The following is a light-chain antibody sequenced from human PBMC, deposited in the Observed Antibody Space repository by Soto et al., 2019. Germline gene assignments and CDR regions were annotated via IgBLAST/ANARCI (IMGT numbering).Light chain of an antibody. V-gene: IGKV3-11*01. CDR1: QSVSIY. CDR3: QQRINWPLT. CDR2: DAS. J-gene: IGKJ4*01. Sequence: VLTQSPATLSLSPGETATLSCRASQSVSIYLAWYHQKPGQAPRLLIYDASNRATGIPARFSGSGSGTDFTLTIDSLEPEDSAVYYCQQRINWPLTFGGGAKVEIK.